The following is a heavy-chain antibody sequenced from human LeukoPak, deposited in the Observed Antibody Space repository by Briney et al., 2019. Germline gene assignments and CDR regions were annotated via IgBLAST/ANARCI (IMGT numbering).Heavy chain of an antibody. Sequence: ASVKVSCKASGYTFTSYDINWVRQATGQGLEWMGWMNPNSGNTGYSQKFQGRVTMTRNTSITTAYMELSSLRSEDTAVYYCARAGGTGPGNRHFQHWGQGTRVTVSS. J-gene: IGHJ1*01. CDR2: MNPNSGNT. CDR3: ARAGGTGPGNRHFQH. CDR1: GYTFTSYD. V-gene: IGHV1-8*01. D-gene: IGHD2-8*02.